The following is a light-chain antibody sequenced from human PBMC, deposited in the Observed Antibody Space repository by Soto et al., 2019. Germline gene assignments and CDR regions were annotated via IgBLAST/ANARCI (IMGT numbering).Light chain of an antibody. J-gene: IGKJ4*01. CDR2: SAS. CDR1: QSVRND. Sequence: EIVLTQSPATLSLSPGERATLSCRASQSVRNDLVWYHQTPGQAPRVLIYSASNRATGIPARFSGSGSGTDFTLTISSLEPEDVAVYYCQKRTNWPPTFGGGTKVEMK. V-gene: IGKV3-11*01. CDR3: QKRTNWPPT.